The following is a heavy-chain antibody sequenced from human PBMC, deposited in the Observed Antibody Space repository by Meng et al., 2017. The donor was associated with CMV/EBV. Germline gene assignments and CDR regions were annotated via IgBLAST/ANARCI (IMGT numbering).Heavy chain of an antibody. J-gene: IGHJ4*02. CDR3: AKFGTTGTTGVDY. CDR2: ISGSGGST. Sequence: GESLKISCAASGFTFSSYAMSWVRQAPGKGLEWVSAISGSGGSTYYADSVKARFTISRDNSKNTLYLQMNSLRAEDTAVYYCAKFGTTGTTGVDYWGQGTLVTVSS. CDR1: GFTFSSYA. V-gene: IGHV3-23*01. D-gene: IGHD1-1*01.